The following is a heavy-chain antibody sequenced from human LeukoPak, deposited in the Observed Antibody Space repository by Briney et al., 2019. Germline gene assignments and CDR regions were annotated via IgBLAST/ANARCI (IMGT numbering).Heavy chain of an antibody. Sequence: SVKVSCKASGGTFSSYAISWVRQAPGQGLEWMGGIIPIFGTANYAQKFQGRVTITTDESTSTAYMELSSLRSEDTAVYYCAAEGVTGDYYDSSGYDYWGQGTLVTVSS. CDR3: AAEGVTGDYYDSSGYDY. V-gene: IGHV1-69*05. CDR2: IIPIFGTA. D-gene: IGHD3-22*01. CDR1: GGTFSSYA. J-gene: IGHJ4*02.